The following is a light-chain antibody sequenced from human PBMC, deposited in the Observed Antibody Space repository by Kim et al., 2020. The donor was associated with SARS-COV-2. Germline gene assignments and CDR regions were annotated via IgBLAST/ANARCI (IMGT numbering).Light chain of an antibody. CDR1: SLRSYY. CDR2: GKN. J-gene: IGLJ2*01. CDR3: NSRDSNDNVV. Sequence: ALGQTVRITCQGDSLRSYYATWYQQRPGQAPILVIYGKNNRPSGIPDRFSRSSSGNTASLTITGTQAGDEADYYCNSRDSNDNVVFGGGTQLTVL. V-gene: IGLV3-19*01.